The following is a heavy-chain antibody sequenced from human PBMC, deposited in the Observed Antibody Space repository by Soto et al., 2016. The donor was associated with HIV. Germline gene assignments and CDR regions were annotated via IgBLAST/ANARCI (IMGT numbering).Heavy chain of an antibody. V-gene: IGHV1-8*01. J-gene: IGHJ4*02. Sequence: QVQLVQSGAEVKKPGASVKVSCKTSGYIFNKYDINWVRQVSGQGLEWMGWMNPTSQNSGSSQKFQGRVTMTTNTSIDTAYMELNGLSSDDTVIYYCARGLMYTAGYLIDFWGQGVLVTVSS. D-gene: IGHD2-2*03. CDR2: MNPTSQNS. CDR1: GYIFNKYD. CDR3: ARGLMYTAGYLIDF.